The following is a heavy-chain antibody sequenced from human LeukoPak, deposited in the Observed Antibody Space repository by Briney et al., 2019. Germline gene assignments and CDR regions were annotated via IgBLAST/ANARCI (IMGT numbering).Heavy chain of an antibody. V-gene: IGHV1-69*01. J-gene: IGHJ3*02. Sequence: SVKVSCKASGGTFSSHAISWVRQAPGQGLEWMGGIIPIFGTAKYAQKFQGRVTITADESTSTAYMELSSLRSEDTAVYYCARDVAIAAAGKDAFDIWGQGTMVTVSS. CDR3: ARDVAIAAAGKDAFDI. D-gene: IGHD6-13*01. CDR1: GGTFSSHA. CDR2: IIPIFGTA.